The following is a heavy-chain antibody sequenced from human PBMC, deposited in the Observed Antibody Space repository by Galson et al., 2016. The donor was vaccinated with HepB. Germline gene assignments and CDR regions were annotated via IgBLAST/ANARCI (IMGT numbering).Heavy chain of an antibody. CDR3: AIATVFHYYYGMDV. Sequence: SVKVSCKASGYTFTDYHIQWVRQAAGQGLEWMGWMNPDSGNTAYVPKFEGRVTMTRNTSLSTAYIELTSLTSDDSAVYYCAIATVFHYYYGMDVWGQGTTVTVS. V-gene: IGHV1-8*02. J-gene: IGHJ6*02. CDR2: MNPDSGNT. D-gene: IGHD1-14*01. CDR1: GYTFTDYH.